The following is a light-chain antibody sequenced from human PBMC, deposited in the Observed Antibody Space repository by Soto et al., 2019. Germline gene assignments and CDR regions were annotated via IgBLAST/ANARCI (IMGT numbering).Light chain of an antibody. V-gene: IGLV2-8*01. CDR2: EVS. Sequence: QSALTQPPSASGSRGQSVTISCTGTSSDVGGYNYVSWYQQHPGKAPKLMIYEVSKRPSGVPDPFSGSKSGNTASLTVSGLQPEDEADYYCSSYAGSNNLGVFGGGTKLTVL. CDR1: SSDVGGYNY. J-gene: IGLJ3*02. CDR3: SSYAGSNNLGV.